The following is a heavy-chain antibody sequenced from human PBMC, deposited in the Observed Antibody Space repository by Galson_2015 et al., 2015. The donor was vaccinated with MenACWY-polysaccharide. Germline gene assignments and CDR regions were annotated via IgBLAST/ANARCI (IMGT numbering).Heavy chain of an antibody. CDR2: MNPNSHNT. CDR1: GYTFTSVD. J-gene: IGHJ4*02. Sequence: SVKVSCKASGYTFTSVDINWGRQAPGQGLEWMGWMNPNSHNTGSAQKFQGRVTMTSDTSINTAYMELTSLRSDDTAVYYCARAVGDLDYWGQGTLVTVSS. D-gene: IGHD2-21*02. CDR3: ARAVGDLDY. V-gene: IGHV1-8*01.